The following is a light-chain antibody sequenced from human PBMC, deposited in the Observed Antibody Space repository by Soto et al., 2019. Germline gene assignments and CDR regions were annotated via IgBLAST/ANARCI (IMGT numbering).Light chain of an antibody. J-gene: IGLJ2*01. CDR1: SSNIGSNA. CDR3: AAWDDSLNGPL. V-gene: IGLV1-44*01. CDR2: SNN. Sequence: QSVLTQPPSASGTPGQRVTISCSGSSSNIGSNAVNWYQQLPGTAPTLLIYSNNQRPSVVPDRFSGSKSGTSASLAVNGLQSEDEADYYCAAWDDSLNGPLVGGGTKLTVL.